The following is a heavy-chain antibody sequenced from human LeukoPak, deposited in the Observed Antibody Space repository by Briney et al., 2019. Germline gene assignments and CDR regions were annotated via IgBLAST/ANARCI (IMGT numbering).Heavy chain of an antibody. CDR3: ASRLRWLLSLNY. CDR2: INHSGRN. J-gene: IGHJ4*02. CDR1: GGSFSGYY. V-gene: IGHV4-34*01. D-gene: IGHD4-23*01. Sequence: SETLSLTCAVYGGSFSGYYWSWIRQPPGKGREWNGEINHSGRNNSNPCLKSRVTISVDTSKNQFSLELSSVTAADTAVCYCASRLRWLLSLNYWGQGTLVTVSS.